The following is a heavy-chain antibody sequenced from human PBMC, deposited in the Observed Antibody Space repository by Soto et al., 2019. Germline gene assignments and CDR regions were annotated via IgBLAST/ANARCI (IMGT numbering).Heavy chain of an antibody. CDR1: GFPFSSYA. Sequence: PGGSLSLSCAASGFPFSSYAMNWVRQAPGKGLEWVSVISGSGDSTYYADSVKGRFTISRDNSKNTLYLQMNSLRTEDTAVYYCARRGPGTYFDYWGQGTLVTVSS. D-gene: IGHD6-13*01. CDR3: ARRGPGTYFDY. J-gene: IGHJ4*02. CDR2: ISGSGDST. V-gene: IGHV3-23*01.